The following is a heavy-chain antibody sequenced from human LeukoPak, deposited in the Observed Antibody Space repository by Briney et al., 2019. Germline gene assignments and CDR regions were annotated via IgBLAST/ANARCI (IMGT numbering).Heavy chain of an antibody. Sequence: ASVKVSFKASGYTFTGYYMHWVRQAPGQGLEWMGWISAYNGNTNYAQKLQGRVTMTTDTSTSTAYMELRSLRSDDTAVYYCASSGSGWYYFDYWGQGTLVTVSS. D-gene: IGHD6-19*01. CDR2: ISAYNGNT. V-gene: IGHV1-18*04. CDR1: GYTFTGYY. CDR3: ASSGSGWYYFDY. J-gene: IGHJ4*02.